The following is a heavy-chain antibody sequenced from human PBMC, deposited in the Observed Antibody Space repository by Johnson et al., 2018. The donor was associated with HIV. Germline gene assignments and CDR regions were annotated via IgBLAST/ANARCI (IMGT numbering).Heavy chain of an antibody. J-gene: IGHJ3*02. D-gene: IGHD6-13*01. CDR1: GFTFNNAW. CDR2: IKSKTDGGTS. V-gene: IGHV3-15*01. Sequence: VQLVESGGGLVKPGGSLRLSCVASGFTFNNAWMTWVRQAPGKGLEWVGRIKSKTDGGTSDYAAPVKGRFTISRDDSKNTLNLQMNSLRTEDTAVYYCTTPDSSRWQAKNTFDIWGQGTMVTVSS. CDR3: TTPDSSRWQAKNTFDI.